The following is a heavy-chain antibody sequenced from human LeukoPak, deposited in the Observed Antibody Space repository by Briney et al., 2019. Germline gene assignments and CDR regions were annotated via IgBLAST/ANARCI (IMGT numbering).Heavy chain of an antibody. CDR3: ARDYLGYLGFLDGA. CDR1: GFTFSSYW. Sequence: PGGSLRLSCAASGFTFSSYWMHWVRQAPGKGLVWVSRINSDGSSTSYADSVKGRFTVSRDNAKNTLYLQMNSLRAEDTAVYYCARDYLGYLGFLDGAWGQGTLVTVSS. V-gene: IGHV3-74*01. D-gene: IGHD3/OR15-3a*01. CDR2: INSDGSST. J-gene: IGHJ5*02.